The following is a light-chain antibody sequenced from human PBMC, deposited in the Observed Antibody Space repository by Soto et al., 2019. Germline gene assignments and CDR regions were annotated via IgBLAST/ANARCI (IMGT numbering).Light chain of an antibody. CDR2: GNS. CDR3: QSYDSSLSGYV. Sequence: QSVLTQPPSVSGAPGQRVTISCTGSSSNIGAGYDVHWYQQLPGAAPKLLIYGNSNRPSGVPDRFSGSKSGTSASLAITGLQAEDEADYYCQSYDSSLSGYVFGTETNLTVL. J-gene: IGLJ1*01. CDR1: SSNIGAGYD. V-gene: IGLV1-40*01.